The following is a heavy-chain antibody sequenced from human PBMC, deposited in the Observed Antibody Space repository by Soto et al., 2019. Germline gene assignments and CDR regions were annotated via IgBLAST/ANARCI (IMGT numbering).Heavy chain of an antibody. J-gene: IGHJ4*02. CDR3: VRRVSGNYDC. CDR1: GFTFSSYD. Sequence: EVQLAESRGGMVQPGGSLRLSCVASGFTFSSYDMHWVRQAPGKGLEYVSSISSNGGTTYYGNSVKGRFTISRDNSKNTLYLQMGSLRAEDMAVYYCVRRVSGNYDCWGQGTLVTVSS. V-gene: IGHV3-64*01. D-gene: IGHD1-7*01. CDR2: ISSNGGTT.